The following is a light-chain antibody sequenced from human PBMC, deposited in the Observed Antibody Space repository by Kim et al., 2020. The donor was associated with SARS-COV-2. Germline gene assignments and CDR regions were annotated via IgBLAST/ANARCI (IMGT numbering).Light chain of an antibody. CDR1: RRVSRRS. J-gene: IGKJ1*01. CDR2: GAS. CDR3: QQYGDSPWT. V-gene: IGKV3-20*01. Sequence: SPGARATLSRRASRRVSRRSLAWYQQKPGQAPRLLIHGASRRATGIPDRFSGSGSGTDFTLTITGLEPEDVAVYYCQQYGDSPWTFGQGTKVDIK.